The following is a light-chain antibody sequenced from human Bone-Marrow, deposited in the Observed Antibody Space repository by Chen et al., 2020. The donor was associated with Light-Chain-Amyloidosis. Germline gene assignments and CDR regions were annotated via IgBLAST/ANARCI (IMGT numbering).Light chain of an antibody. CDR1: QTISSNY. V-gene: IGKV3-20*01. CDR3: QQYGTSPLT. J-gene: IGKJ4*01. CDR2: GSA. Sequence: EIVLTQSPGTLSLSPGEGANLSCRASQTISSNYLTWYQQKFGQAPRLLSYGSASRATGIPDRFTGSGSGTDFTRNINRLEPEDFAMYYCQQYGTSPLTFGGGTKVEIK.